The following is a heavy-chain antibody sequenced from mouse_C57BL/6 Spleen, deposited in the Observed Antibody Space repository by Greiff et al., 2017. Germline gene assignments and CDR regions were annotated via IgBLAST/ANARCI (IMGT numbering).Heavy chain of an antibody. Sequence: DVHLVESEGGLVQPGSSMKLSCTASGFTFSDYYMAWVRQVPEKGLEWVANINYDGSSTYYLDSLKSRFIISRDNAKNILYLQMSSLKSEDTATYYCARDKGYYYGSSHYFDYWGQGTTLTVSS. D-gene: IGHD1-1*01. CDR2: INYDGSST. CDR1: GFTFSDYY. J-gene: IGHJ2*01. CDR3: ARDKGYYYGSSHYFDY. V-gene: IGHV5-16*01.